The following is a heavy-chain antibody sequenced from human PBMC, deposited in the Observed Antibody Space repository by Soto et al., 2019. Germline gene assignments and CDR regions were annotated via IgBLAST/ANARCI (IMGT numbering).Heavy chain of an antibody. CDR1: GFTFSSYS. D-gene: IGHD4-17*01. CDR2: ISSSSSTI. V-gene: IGHV3-48*01. J-gene: IGHJ4*02. CDR3: ARDLNYGLLDY. Sequence: AGGSLRLSCAASGFTFSSYSMNWVRQAPGKGLEWVSYISSSSSTIYYADSVKGRFTISRDNAKNSLYLQMNSLRAEDTAVYYCARDLNYGLLDYWGRGTLVTVSS.